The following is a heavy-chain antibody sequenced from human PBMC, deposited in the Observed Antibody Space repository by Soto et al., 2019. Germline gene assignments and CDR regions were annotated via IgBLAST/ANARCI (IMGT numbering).Heavy chain of an antibody. CDR2: INHSGNT. D-gene: IGHD2-8*01. V-gene: IGHV4-34*01. Sequence: SETLSLTCAVYGGSFSGYYWSWIRQPPGKGLEWIGEINHSGNTNYNPSLKSRVTISVDTSKNQFSLKLRSVTAADTAVYYRANYKRSGVYVFDYWGQGAQVT. J-gene: IGHJ4*02. CDR3: ANYKRSGVYVFDY. CDR1: GGSFSGYY.